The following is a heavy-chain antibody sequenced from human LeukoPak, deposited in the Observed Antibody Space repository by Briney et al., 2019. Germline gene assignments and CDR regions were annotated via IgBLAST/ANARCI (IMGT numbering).Heavy chain of an antibody. CDR3: ARVYYGSGSYDY. D-gene: IGHD3-10*01. V-gene: IGHV4-38-2*02. J-gene: IGHJ4*02. Sequence: SETLSLTCTVSGYSISSGYYWGWIRQPPGKGLEWIGSIYYSGSTYYNPSLKSRVTISVDTSKNQFSLKLSSVTAADTAVYYCARVYYGSGSYDYWGQGTLVTVSS. CDR1: GYSISSGYY. CDR2: IYYSGST.